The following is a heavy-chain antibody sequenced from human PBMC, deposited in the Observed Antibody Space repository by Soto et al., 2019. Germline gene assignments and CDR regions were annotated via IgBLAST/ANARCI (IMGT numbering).Heavy chain of an antibody. V-gene: IGHV3-11*05. CDR1: GFTFSDYY. J-gene: IGHJ3*02. CDR2: IAGTSYYT. CDR3: ARAKSSGRDDAFDI. D-gene: IGHD1-26*01. Sequence: QVQLVESGGGLVEPGGSLRLSCGASGFTFSDYYMTWIRQAPGKGLEWVSYIAGTSYYTNYADSVKGRFIISRDNAKSSLYFEMKSLRAEDPAVYYCARAKSSGRDDAFDIWGQGTVVTVSS.